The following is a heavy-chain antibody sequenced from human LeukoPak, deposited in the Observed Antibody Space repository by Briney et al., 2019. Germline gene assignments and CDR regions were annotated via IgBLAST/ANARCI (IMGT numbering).Heavy chain of an antibody. V-gene: IGHV4-34*01. CDR1: GGSFCGYY. J-gene: IGHJ5*02. D-gene: IGHD3-3*01. Sequence: SETLSLTCAVCGGSFCGYYWSWIRQPPGKGLKWIGEINHSGSTNYNPSLKSRVTISVDTSKNQFSLKLSSVTAADTAVYYCARGKNYDFWSGYYSRVWFDPWGQGTLVTVSS. CDR2: INHSGST. CDR3: ARGKNYDFWSGYYSRVWFDP.